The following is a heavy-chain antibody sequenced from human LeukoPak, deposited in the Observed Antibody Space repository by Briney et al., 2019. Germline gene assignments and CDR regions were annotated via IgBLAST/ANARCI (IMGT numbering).Heavy chain of an antibody. Sequence: GGSLRLSCAASGFTFSSYAMSWVRQAPGKGLEWVSGIIGSGGSTYYADSVKGRFTISRDNSKNTLYLQMNSLRAEDTAVYYCAKLPIVVVVAATWWFDPWGQGTLVTVSS. J-gene: IGHJ5*02. V-gene: IGHV3-23*01. D-gene: IGHD2-15*01. CDR2: IIGSGGST. CDR1: GFTFSSYA. CDR3: AKLPIVVVVAATWWFDP.